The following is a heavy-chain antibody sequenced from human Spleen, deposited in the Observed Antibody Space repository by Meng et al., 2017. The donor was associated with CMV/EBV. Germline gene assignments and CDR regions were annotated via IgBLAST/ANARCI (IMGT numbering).Heavy chain of an antibody. CDR1: GFTFNTYW. J-gene: IGHJ4*02. CDR2: ISGSGGST. D-gene: IGHD6-19*01. CDR3: AKVEGYSSGWRLYYYFDY. Sequence: GESLKISCAASGFTFNTYWMHWVRQAPGKGLEWVSAISGSGGSTYYADSVKGRFTISRDNSKNTLYLQMNSLRAEDTAVYYCAKVEGYSSGWRLYYYFDYWGQGTLVTVSS. V-gene: IGHV3-23*01.